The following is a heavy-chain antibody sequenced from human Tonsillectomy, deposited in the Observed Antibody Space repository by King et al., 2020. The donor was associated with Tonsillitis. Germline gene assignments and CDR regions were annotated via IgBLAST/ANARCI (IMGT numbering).Heavy chain of an antibody. Sequence: VQLVESGGGLVQPGGSVRLSCSASGLTFSTYYMVWVRQAPGKGLEFISAISSGGTSTYYVDSVKGRFTISRDNSKNTLYLQMSSLTSEETAMYYCVKGNYYGSGKYYFDYWGQGTLVTVSS. J-gene: IGHJ4*02. CDR2: ISSGGTST. CDR3: VKGNYYGSGKYYFDY. V-gene: IGHV3-64D*08. CDR1: GLTFSTYY. D-gene: IGHD3-10*01.